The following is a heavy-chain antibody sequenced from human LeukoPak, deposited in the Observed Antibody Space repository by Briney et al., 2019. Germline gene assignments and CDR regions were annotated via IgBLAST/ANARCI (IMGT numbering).Heavy chain of an antibody. CDR1: GFTFSSFG. CDR3: AKEGEIAKFYGYFDY. V-gene: IGHV3-30*02. J-gene: IGHJ4*02. D-gene: IGHD2/OR15-2a*01. Sequence: GGSLSLSCAGSGFTFSSFGSHWVGQAQGRGLEWVAFIRYDGSNKYYADSVKGRFTISRDNSKNTLYLQMNSLRAEDTAVYYCAKEGEIAKFYGYFDYWGQGTLVTVSS. CDR2: IRYDGSNK.